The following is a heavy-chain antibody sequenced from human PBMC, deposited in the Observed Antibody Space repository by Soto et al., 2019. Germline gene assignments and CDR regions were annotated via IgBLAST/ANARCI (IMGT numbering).Heavy chain of an antibody. CDR3: ARLVGRDWFDP. CDR1: GGSISNYY. V-gene: IGHV4-59*08. CDR2: IYYSGNT. Sequence: QVQLQESGPGLVKPSETLSLTCTVSGGSISNYYWSWIRQPPGKGLEWMGYIYYSGNTNFNPSLKSRVTISVDTSKNRFSLKLRSVTAADTAVYYCARLVGRDWFDPWGKGTLVTVSS. D-gene: IGHD2-2*01. J-gene: IGHJ5*02.